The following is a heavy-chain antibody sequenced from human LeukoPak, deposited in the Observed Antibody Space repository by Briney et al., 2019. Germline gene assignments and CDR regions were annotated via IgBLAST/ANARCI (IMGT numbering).Heavy chain of an antibody. V-gene: IGHV3-30-3*01. Sequence: GRSLRLSCAASGFTFSSYAKHWVRQAPGKGLEWVAVISYDGSNKYYADSVKGRFTISRDNSKNTLYLQMNSLRAEDTAVYYCAKDIVVVPAAIGPFDYWGQGTLVTVSS. J-gene: IGHJ4*02. CDR1: GFTFSSYA. D-gene: IGHD2-2*02. CDR2: ISYDGSNK. CDR3: AKDIVVVPAAIGPFDY.